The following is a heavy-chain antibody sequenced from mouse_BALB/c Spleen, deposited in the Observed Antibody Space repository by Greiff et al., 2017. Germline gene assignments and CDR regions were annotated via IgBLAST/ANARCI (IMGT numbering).Heavy chain of an antibody. V-gene: IGHV14-3*02. CDR2: IDPANGNT. Sequence: EVQLQQSGAELVKPGASVKLSCTASGFNFKDTYMHWVKQRPEQGLEWIGRIDPANGNTKYDPKFQGKATITADTSSNTAYLQLSSLTSEDTAVYYCARSDGSPWYFDVWGAGTTVTVSS. J-gene: IGHJ1*01. CDR3: ARSDGSPWYFDV. CDR1: GFNFKDTY. D-gene: IGHD1-1*02.